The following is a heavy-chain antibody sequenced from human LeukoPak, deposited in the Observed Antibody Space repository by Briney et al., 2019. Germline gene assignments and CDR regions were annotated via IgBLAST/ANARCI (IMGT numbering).Heavy chain of an antibody. CDR2: IWYDGSNI. CDR1: GFSFSSYG. Sequence: GGSLRLSCAASGFSFSSYGMHWVRQAPGKGLEWVAVIWYDGSNIYYADSVNGRFTISRDNSKNTLYLQMNSLTAEDTAVYYCARGGSSSWIDYWGQGTLVTVSS. V-gene: IGHV3-33*01. CDR3: ARGGSSSWIDY. D-gene: IGHD6-13*01. J-gene: IGHJ4*02.